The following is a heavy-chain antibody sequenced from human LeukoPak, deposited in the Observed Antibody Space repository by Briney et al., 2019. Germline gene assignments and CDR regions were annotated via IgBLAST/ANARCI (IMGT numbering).Heavy chain of an antibody. Sequence: PSETLSLTCTVSGGSISSYYWSWIRQPPGKGLEWIGYVYYSGSTNYNPSLKSRVIISVDTSKKQFSLKLSSVTAADTAVYYCARGRFSGITMIVVVPVYYFDYWGQGTLVTVSS. D-gene: IGHD3-22*01. CDR3: ARGRFSGITMIVVVPVYYFDY. CDR1: GGSISSYY. V-gene: IGHV4-59*08. J-gene: IGHJ4*02. CDR2: VYYSGST.